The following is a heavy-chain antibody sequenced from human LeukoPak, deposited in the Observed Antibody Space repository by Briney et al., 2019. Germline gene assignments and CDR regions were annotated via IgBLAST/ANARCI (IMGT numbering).Heavy chain of an antibody. Sequence: GGSLRLSCAASGFTFSSYWMSWVRQAPGKGLEWVAVIWYDGSNKYYADSVKGRFTISRDNSKNTLYLQMNSLRAEDTAVYYCARDPDVVVTVTYAFDIWGQGTMVTVSS. CDR2: IWYDGSNK. CDR1: GFTFSSYW. D-gene: IGHD2-21*02. V-gene: IGHV3-33*08. J-gene: IGHJ3*02. CDR3: ARDPDVVVTVTYAFDI.